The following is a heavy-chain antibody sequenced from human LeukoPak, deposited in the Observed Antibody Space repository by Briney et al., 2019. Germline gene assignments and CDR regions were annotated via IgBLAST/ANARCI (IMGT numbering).Heavy chain of an antibody. J-gene: IGHJ3*02. D-gene: IGHD6-13*01. CDR3: GRGKVSSSWYRFRAFDI. Sequence: SETLSLTYAVSGGSISSSNWWTWVRQPPGKGLAWNGEIYHSGSTNYNPSLKSRVTISVDKSKNQFSLKLSSVTAADTAVYYCGRGKVSSSWYRFRAFDIWGQGTMVTVSS. CDR2: IYHSGST. V-gene: IGHV4-4*02. CDR1: GGSISSSNW.